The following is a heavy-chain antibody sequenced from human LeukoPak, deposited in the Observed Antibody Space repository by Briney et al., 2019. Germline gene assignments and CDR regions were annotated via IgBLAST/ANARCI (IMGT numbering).Heavy chain of an antibody. J-gene: IGHJ3*01. CDR2: ISGSSSYI. CDR1: GFTFSAYF. V-gene: IGHV3-21*01. D-gene: IGHD6-13*01. CDR3: VRRAAAPNDVFDF. Sequence: GGSLRLSCAASGFTFSAYFMNWVRQAPGKGLEWVSSISGSSSYIFYADSVKGRFTISRDNAKNSLYLQMNSLRAEDTAVYYCVRRAAAPNDVFDFGGKGTMVTVSS.